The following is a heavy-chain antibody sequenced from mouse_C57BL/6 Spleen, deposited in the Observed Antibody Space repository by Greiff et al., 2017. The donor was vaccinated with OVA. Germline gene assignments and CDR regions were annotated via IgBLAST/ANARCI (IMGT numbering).Heavy chain of an antibody. J-gene: IGHJ1*03. CDR1: GFTFSSYG. Sequence: EVQRVESGGDLVKPGGSLKLSCAASGFTFSSYGMSWVRQTPDKRLEWVATISSGGSYTYYPDSVKGRFTISRDNAKNTLYLQMSSLKSEDTAMYYCARQEDYWYFDVWGTGTTVTVSS. CDR2: ISSGGSYT. CDR3: ARQEDYWYFDV. V-gene: IGHV5-6*01.